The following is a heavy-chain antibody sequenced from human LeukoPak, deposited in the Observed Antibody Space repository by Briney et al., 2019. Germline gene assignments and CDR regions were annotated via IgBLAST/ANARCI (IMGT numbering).Heavy chain of an antibody. J-gene: IGHJ3*02. D-gene: IGHD6-19*01. CDR3: ARLYRSGWYDAFDI. CDR1: GGSISSYY. CDR2: IYYSGST. V-gene: IGHV4-59*08. Sequence: PSETLSLTCTVSGGSISSYYWSWIRQPPVKGLEWIGYIYYSGSTNYNPSLKSRVTISVDTSKNQFSLKLSSVTAADTAVYYCARLYRSGWYDAFDIWGQGTMVTVSS.